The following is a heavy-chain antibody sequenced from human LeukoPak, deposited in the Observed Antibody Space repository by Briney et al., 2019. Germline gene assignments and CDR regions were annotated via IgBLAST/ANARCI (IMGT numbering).Heavy chain of an antibody. V-gene: IGHV3-23*01. D-gene: IGHD2-2*01. CDR3: AKILVGSSSFRYFHL. Sequence: PGGSLRLSCAASGFTFSSHAMGWVRQAPGKGLEWVSVISGSGGSTYYADSVKGRFTISGDNSKNTLYLQMNSLRAEDTAVYYCAKILVGSSSFRYFHLWGRGTLVTVSS. J-gene: IGHJ2*01. CDR2: ISGSGGST. CDR1: GFTFSSHA.